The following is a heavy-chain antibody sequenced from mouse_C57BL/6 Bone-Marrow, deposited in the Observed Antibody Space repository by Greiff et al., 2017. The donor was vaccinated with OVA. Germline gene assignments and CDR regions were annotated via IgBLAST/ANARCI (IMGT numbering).Heavy chain of an antibody. J-gene: IGHJ3*01. D-gene: IGHD1-1*01. CDR1: GYSITSGYD. CDR2: ISYSGST. CDR3: ARGQTLRGLAY. Sequence: VQLKESGPGMVKPSQSLSLTCTVTGYSITSGYDWHWIRHFPGNKLEWMGYISYSGSTNYNPSLKSRISITHDTSKNHFFLKLNSVTTEDTATYYCARGQTLRGLAYWGQGTLVTVSA. V-gene: IGHV3-1*01.